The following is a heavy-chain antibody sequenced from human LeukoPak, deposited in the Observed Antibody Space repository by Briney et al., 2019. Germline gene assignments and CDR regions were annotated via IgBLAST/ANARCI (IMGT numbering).Heavy chain of an antibody. J-gene: IGHJ6*03. Sequence: PSETLSLTCTVSGGSISSYYWSWIRQPAGKGLEWIGRIYTSGSTNYNPSLKSRVTMSVDTSKNQFSLKLSSVTAADTAVYYCARVLWFGEFRYSMDVWGKGTTVTVSS. CDR2: IYTSGST. CDR3: ARVLWFGEFRYSMDV. V-gene: IGHV4-4*07. D-gene: IGHD3-10*01. CDR1: GGSISSYY.